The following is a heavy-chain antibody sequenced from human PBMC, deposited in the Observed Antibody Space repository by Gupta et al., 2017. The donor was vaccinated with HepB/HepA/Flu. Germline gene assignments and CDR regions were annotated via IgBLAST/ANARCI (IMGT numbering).Heavy chain of an antibody. CDR3: ARDSSYGMDV. V-gene: IGHV3-9*01. J-gene: IGHJ6*02. CDR2: ISWNSGSR. CDR1: GFTFDDYA. D-gene: IGHD6-19*01. Sequence: EVQLVESGGGLVQPGRSLRLSCAASGFTFDDYAMHWVRQAPGKGLEWVSGISWNSGSRGEADSVKGRFTISRDNAKNSLYLKMNSLRAEDTALYDGARDSSYGMDVWGQGTTVTVSS.